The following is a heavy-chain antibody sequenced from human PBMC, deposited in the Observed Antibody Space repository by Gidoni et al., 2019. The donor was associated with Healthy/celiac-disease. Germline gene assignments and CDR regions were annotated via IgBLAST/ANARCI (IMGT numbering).Heavy chain of an antibody. CDR1: GFTFSNAW. V-gene: IGHV3-15*07. CDR2: IKSKTDGGTT. Sequence: EVQLVESGGGLVKPGGSLRLSCAASGFTFSNAWMNWVRQAPGKGLEWVGRIKSKTDGGTTDYAAPVKGRFTISRDDSKNTLYLQMNSLKTEDTAVYYCTTDPLQYQRGYYYYYYMDVWGKGTTVTVSS. J-gene: IGHJ6*03. D-gene: IGHD4-4*01. CDR3: TTDPLQYQRGYYYYYYMDV.